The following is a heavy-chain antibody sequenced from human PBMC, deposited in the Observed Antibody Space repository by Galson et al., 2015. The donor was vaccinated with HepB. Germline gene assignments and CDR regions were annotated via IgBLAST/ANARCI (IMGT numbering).Heavy chain of an antibody. CDR2: VSWNSGSI. CDR1: GFTFSRYA. Sequence: SLRLSCAASGFTFSRYAIHWVRQAPGKGLEWVSSVSWNSGSIGYADSVKGRFTISRDNAKNFLYLQMNSLRAEDTALYYCAKGNGELDYYMDVWGKGTTVTVSS. CDR3: AKGNGELDYYMDV. D-gene: IGHD3-10*01. V-gene: IGHV3-9*01. J-gene: IGHJ6*03.